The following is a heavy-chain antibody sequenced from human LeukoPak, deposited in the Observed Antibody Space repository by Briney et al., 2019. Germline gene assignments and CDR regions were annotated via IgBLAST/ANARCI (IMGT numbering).Heavy chain of an antibody. V-gene: IGHV3-49*03. CDR3: TRDPLRRRGPAFDI. D-gene: IGHD4-17*01. CDR1: GFTFGDYA. CDR2: IRSKAYGGTT. Sequence: GGSLRLSCTASGFTFGDYAMSWFRQAPGKGLEWVVFIRSKAYGGTTEYAASVKGRFTSSRDDSKSIAYLQMNSLKTEDTAVYYCTRDPLRRRGPAFDIWGQGTIVTVSS. J-gene: IGHJ3*02.